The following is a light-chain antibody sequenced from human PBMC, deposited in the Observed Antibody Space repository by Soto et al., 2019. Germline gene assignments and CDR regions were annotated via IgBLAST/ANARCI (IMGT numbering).Light chain of an antibody. CDR3: CSYAGSYAWV. CDR1: SSDVGGYNY. V-gene: IGLV2-11*01. Sequence: QSALTQPRSGSGSPGQSVTISCTGTSSDVGGYNYVSWYQQHPGKAPKLMIYDVSKRPSGVPDRFSGSKSGNTASLTISGLKAEDEADYYCCSYAGSYAWVFGGGTKLTVL. J-gene: IGLJ3*02. CDR2: DVS.